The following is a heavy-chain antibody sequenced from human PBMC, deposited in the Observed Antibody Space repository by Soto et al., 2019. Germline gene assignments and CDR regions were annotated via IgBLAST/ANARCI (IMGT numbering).Heavy chain of an antibody. CDR1: GDSISNYY. D-gene: IGHD7-27*01. V-gene: IGHV4-59*01. Sequence: PSETLSLTCSVSGDSISNYYWSWIRQPPGKGLEWIGYIYYSGSTSYNPSLKSRVTISVDTSKNQFSLKLISVTAADTAVYYCGRPHNWGGYGFDIWDQGTMVTVSS. CDR2: IYYSGST. J-gene: IGHJ3*02. CDR3: GRPHNWGGYGFDI.